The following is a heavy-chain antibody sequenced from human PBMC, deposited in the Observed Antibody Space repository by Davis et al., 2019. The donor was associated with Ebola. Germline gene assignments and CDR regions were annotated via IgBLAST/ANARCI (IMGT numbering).Heavy chain of an antibody. V-gene: IGHV3-48*03. D-gene: IGHD1-14*01. Sequence: GESLKISCAASGFIFNNYAMTWVRQAPGRGLEWVSTTSSGDSTIYYADSVKGRFTISRDNAKKSLYLQMNSLRAEDTAVYYCAREWLEPPYGMDVWGQGTTVTVSS. CDR2: TSSGDSTI. J-gene: IGHJ6*02. CDR3: AREWLEPPYGMDV. CDR1: GFIFNNYA.